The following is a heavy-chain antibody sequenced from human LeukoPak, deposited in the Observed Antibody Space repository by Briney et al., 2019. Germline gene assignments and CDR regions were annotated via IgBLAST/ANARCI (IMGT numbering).Heavy chain of an antibody. CDR3: AKDWGEYFDYVWGSFTSFDS. D-gene: IGHD3-16*01. Sequence: GGSLRLSCAASGFTFTSYAMSWVRQAPGKGLEWVSGISGSGHRTYYADSVKGRFTISRDNSKSTLYLQMNSLRAEDTAVYYCAKDWGEYFDYVWGSFTSFDSWGQGTLVTVSS. CDR1: GFTFTSYA. V-gene: IGHV3-23*01. J-gene: IGHJ4*02. CDR2: ISGSGHRT.